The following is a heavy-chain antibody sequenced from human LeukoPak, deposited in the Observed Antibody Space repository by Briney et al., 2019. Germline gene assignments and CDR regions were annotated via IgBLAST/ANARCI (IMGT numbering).Heavy chain of an antibody. V-gene: IGHV4-59*11. Sequence: SETLSLTCSVSGASINSHYWSWIRQLPGKRLEWIGYTFNGATTSYNPSLRSRVTMSVDTSRDQFFLRLSSVTAADTAIYYCATRPAATTWYGVFDYWSQGTLVTVSS. CDR1: GASINSHY. J-gene: IGHJ4*02. CDR3: ATRPAATTWYGVFDY. D-gene: IGHD3-10*01. CDR2: TFNGATT.